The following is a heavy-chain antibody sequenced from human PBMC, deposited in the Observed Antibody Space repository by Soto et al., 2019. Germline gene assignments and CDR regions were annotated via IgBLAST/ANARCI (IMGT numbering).Heavy chain of an antibody. J-gene: IGHJ6*02. V-gene: IGHV5-51*01. D-gene: IGHD2-2*01. CDR2: IYPGDSDT. Sequence: GESLKISCKGSGYSFTSYWIGWVRQMPGKGLEWMGIIYPGDSDTRYSPSFQGQVTISADKSISTAYLQWSSLKASDTAMYYCASTHCSSTSCPYGMDVWGQGTTVTVSS. CDR1: GYSFTSYW. CDR3: ASTHCSSTSCPYGMDV.